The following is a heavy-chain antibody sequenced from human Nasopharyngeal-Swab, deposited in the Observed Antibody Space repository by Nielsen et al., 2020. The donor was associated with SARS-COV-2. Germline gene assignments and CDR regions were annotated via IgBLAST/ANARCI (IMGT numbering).Heavy chain of an antibody. CDR3: AKAPAAYYDILIGYYYYGMDV. V-gene: IGHV3-23*01. Sequence: GSSLQLCWACCGFALSSYAMSWVRQAPGKGLSWVSAISGSGGSTYYADSVKGRFTISRDNSKNTLYLQMNSLRAEDTAVYYCAKAPAAYYDILIGYYYYGMDVWGQGTTVTVSS. D-gene: IGHD3-9*01. CDR2: ISGSGGST. J-gene: IGHJ6*02. CDR1: GFALSSYA.